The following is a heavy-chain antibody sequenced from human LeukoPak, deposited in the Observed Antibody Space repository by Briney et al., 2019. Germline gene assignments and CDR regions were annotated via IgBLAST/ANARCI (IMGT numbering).Heavy chain of an antibody. CDR1: GYTFTNYG. CDR2: ISGYNGDT. J-gene: IGHJ6*03. CDR3: ARGSPYYDILTGYSAGDSMDV. Sequence: ASVKVSCKASGYTFTNYGISWVRQAPGQGLEWMGWISGYNGDTNYAQKLQGRVTMTTDTSTSTAYMELRSLRSDDTAVYYCARGSPYYDILTGYSAGDSMDVWGKGTTVTVSS. V-gene: IGHV1-18*01. D-gene: IGHD3-9*01.